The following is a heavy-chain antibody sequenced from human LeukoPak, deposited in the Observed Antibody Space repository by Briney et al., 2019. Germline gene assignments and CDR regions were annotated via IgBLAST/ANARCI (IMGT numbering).Heavy chain of an antibody. V-gene: IGHV1-2*02. D-gene: IGHD3-10*01. CDR2: INPNSGGT. Sequence: ASVKVSCKASGYTFTGYYMHWVRQAPGQGLEWMGWINPNSGGTNYAQKFQGRVTMTRDTSISTAYMELSRLRSGDTAVYYCASTSYHGSGSYEGNWFDPWGQGTLVTVSS. CDR3: ASTSYHGSGSYEGNWFDP. CDR1: GYTFTGYY. J-gene: IGHJ5*02.